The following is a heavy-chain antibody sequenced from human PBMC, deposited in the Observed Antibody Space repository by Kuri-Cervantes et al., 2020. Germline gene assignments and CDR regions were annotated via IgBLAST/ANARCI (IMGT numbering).Heavy chain of an antibody. CDR1: GFTFSSYG. CDR3: ARDPGYCSGGSCHSELFDY. D-gene: IGHD2-15*01. CDR2: IWYDGSNK. V-gene: IGHV3-33*01. J-gene: IGHJ4*02. Sequence: GESLKISCAASGFTFSSYGMHWVRQAPGKGLEWVAVIWYDGSNKYYADSVKGRFTISRDNSKNTLYLQMNSLRAEDTAVYYCARDPGYCSGGSCHSELFDYWGQGTLVTVSS.